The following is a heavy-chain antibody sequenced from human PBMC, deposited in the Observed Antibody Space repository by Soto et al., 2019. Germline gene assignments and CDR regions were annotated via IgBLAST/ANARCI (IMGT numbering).Heavy chain of an antibody. J-gene: IGHJ5*02. Sequence: PSETLSLTCTVSGGPISSSSSYWGWVRQPPGKGLERMATIYSGSTYQNPSLKSRVTISVDTSKNQFSLKLSSVAAPATAIYYCVTTRGIAVGGSFDHWGQGTLVTVSS. V-gene: IGHV4-39*01. CDR3: VTTRGIAVGGSFDH. CDR1: GGPISSSSSY. CDR2: IYSGST. D-gene: IGHD6-13*01.